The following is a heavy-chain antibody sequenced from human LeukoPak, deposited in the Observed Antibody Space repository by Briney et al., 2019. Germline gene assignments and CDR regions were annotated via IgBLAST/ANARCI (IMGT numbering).Heavy chain of an antibody. CDR1: GFTFNIAW. CDR3: TTSSSGYDHLFDY. J-gene: IGHJ4*02. D-gene: IGHD5-12*01. CDR2: IKSKTDAGTT. Sequence: GGSLRLSCAASGFTFNIAWMSWVRQAPGKGLEWVGRIKSKTDAGTTDYAAPVTGRFTISRDDSKNTVYLQMSSLKTEDTAVYYCTTSSSGYDHLFDYWGQGALVTVSS. V-gene: IGHV3-15*01.